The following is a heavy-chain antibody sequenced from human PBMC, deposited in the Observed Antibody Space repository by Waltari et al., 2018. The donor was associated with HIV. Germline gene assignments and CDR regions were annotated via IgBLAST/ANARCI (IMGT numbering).Heavy chain of an antibody. Sequence: QVHLQESGPGLVQPSQTLSPTGTVAGGSISRRRYSWSWVRPPAGRGLELIGRIHSSGSTNCNPSLKSRLTISVDTSKNQFSLKLSSVAAADTAVYYCARDFENWFDPWGQGTLVTVSS. CDR3: ARDFENWFDP. V-gene: IGHV4-61*02. CDR2: IHSSGST. CDR1: GGSISRRRYS. J-gene: IGHJ5*02.